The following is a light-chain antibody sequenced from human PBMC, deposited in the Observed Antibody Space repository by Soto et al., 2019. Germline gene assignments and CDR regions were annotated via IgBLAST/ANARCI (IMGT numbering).Light chain of an antibody. V-gene: IGLV2-11*01. CDR3: CSYAGSYTHV. J-gene: IGLJ6*01. CDR1: SSDVGGYNY. CDR2: DVS. Sequence: QSVLTQPHSVSGSPGQSVTISCTGTSSDVGGYNYVSWYQHHPGKAPKLIIYDVSERPSGVPDRFSGSKSGNTGNTASLSISELQAEDEADYYCCSYAGSYTHVFGSGTKLTVL.